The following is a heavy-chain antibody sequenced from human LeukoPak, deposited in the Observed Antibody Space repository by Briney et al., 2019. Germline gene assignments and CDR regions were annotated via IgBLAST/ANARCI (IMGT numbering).Heavy chain of an antibody. CDR2: ISGSGGST. D-gene: IGHD2-21*01. V-gene: IGHV3-23*01. Sequence: PEGSLRLSCAASGFTFSSYAMSWVRQAPGKGLEWVSAISGSGGSTYYADSVKGRFTISRDIAKNSLYLQMNSLRAEDTAVYYCARVGYCGGDCFDYWGQGTLVTVSS. J-gene: IGHJ4*02. CDR1: GFTFSSYA. CDR3: ARVGYCGGDCFDY.